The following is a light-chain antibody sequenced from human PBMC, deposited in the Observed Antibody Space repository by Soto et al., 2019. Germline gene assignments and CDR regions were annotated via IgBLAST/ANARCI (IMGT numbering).Light chain of an antibody. CDR2: DTS. J-gene: IGKJ4*01. V-gene: IGKV3-20*01. CDR3: QYQGT. CDR1: QSVGRRY. Sequence: IVLTQSPGTLSLSPGERATLSCRASQSVGRRYLAWYQQKPGQAPRLLIYDTSERASDIPDTFSGSGSGTVFTLTIRRLVPEDFAVYYCQYQGTFGGGTKVEIK.